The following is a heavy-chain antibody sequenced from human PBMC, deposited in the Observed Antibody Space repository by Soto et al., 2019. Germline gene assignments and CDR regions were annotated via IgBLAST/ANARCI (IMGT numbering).Heavy chain of an antibody. CDR1: GGSISSYY. D-gene: IGHD6-19*01. V-gene: IGHV4-59*01. CDR2: IYYSGST. CDR3: ARGLLIAVAGTGWFDP. J-gene: IGHJ5*02. Sequence: SETLSLTCTVSGGSISSYYWSWIRQPPGKGLEWIGYIYYSGSTNYNPSLKSRVTISVDTSKNQFSLKLSSVTAADTDVYYCARGLLIAVAGTGWFDPWGQGTLVTVSS.